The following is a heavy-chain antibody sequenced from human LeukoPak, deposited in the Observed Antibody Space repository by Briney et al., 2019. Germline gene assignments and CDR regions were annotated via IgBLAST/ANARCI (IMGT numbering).Heavy chain of an antibody. Sequence: GGSLRLSCAASGFTFSSYAMSWVRQAPGKGLEWVSAISGSGGSTYYADSVKGRFTISRDNSKNTLYLQMNSLRAEDTAVYYCAKDRHSLYCSGGSCYSDYWGQGTLVTVSS. V-gene: IGHV3-23*01. CDR2: ISGSGGST. CDR3: AKDRHSLYCSGGSCYSDY. CDR1: GFTFSSYA. J-gene: IGHJ4*02. D-gene: IGHD2-15*01.